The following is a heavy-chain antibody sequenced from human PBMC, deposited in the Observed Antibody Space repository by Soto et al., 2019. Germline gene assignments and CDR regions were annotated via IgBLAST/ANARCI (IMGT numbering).Heavy chain of an antibody. CDR1: GFTFSSYS. V-gene: IGHV3-21*01. J-gene: IGHJ4*02. CDR2: ISSSSSYI. D-gene: IGHD5-12*01. Sequence: GGSLRLSWAASGFTFSSYSMNWVRQAPGKGLEWVSSISSSSSYIYYADSVKGRFTIPRDNAKNSLYLQMNSLRAEDTAVYYCGREIGSGYDWDYWGQGTLVTVSS. CDR3: GREIGSGYDWDY.